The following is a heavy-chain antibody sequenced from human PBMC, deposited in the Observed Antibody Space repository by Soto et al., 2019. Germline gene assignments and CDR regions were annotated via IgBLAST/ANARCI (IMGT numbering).Heavy chain of an antibody. J-gene: IGHJ4*02. CDR3: ATRDNMKFY. D-gene: IGHD1-20*01. CDR1: GVSISSHDW. Sequence: QVQLQESGPGLVKPSGTLSLTCTVSGVSISSHDWWTWVRQPPGKGLEWIGESHQSGNTNYNSSLGSLVTISVDKSKNQFSLRLSSVTVADTAVYYCATRDNMKFYWGQGTLVTVSS. V-gene: IGHV4-4*02. CDR2: SHQSGNT.